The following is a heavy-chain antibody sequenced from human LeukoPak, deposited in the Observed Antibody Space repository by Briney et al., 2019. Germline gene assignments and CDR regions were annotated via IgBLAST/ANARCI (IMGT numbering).Heavy chain of an antibody. D-gene: IGHD4-17*01. CDR3: AKDGDGDYGFDY. Sequence: GGSLRLTCAASGFTFSSYAMSWVRQAPGKGLEWVSAISGSGGSTYYADSVKGRFTISRDNSKNTLYLQMNSLRAEDTAVYYCAKDGDGDYGFDYWGQGTLVTVSS. V-gene: IGHV3-23*01. CDR2: ISGSGGST. CDR1: GFTFSSYA. J-gene: IGHJ4*02.